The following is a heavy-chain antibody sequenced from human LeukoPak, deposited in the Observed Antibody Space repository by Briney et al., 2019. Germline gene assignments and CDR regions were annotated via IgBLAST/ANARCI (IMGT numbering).Heavy chain of an antibody. V-gene: IGHV3-21*04. J-gene: IGHJ4*02. D-gene: IGHD6-19*01. CDR1: GFTFSSYS. CDR3: AKARYSSGRSIISFDY. Sequence: GGSLRLSCAASGFTFSSYSMNWVRQAPGKGLEWVSSISSSSSYIYYADSVKGRFTISRDNAKNSLYLQMNSLRAEDTAVYYCAKARYSSGRSIISFDYWGQGTLVTVSS. CDR2: ISSSSSYI.